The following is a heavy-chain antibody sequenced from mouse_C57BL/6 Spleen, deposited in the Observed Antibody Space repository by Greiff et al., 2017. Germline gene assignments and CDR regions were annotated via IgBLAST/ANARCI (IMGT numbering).Heavy chain of an antibody. Sequence: QVQLQQPGAELVKPGASVKMSCKASGYTFTSYWITWVKQRPGQGLEWIGDIYPGSGSTNYNEKFKSKATLTVYTSSSTAYMQLSSLTSEDSAVYYCARGATVVVEDYFDYWGQGTTLTVSS. D-gene: IGHD1-1*01. V-gene: IGHV1-55*01. CDR1: GYTFTSYW. CDR3: ARGATVVVEDYFDY. J-gene: IGHJ2*01. CDR2: IYPGSGST.